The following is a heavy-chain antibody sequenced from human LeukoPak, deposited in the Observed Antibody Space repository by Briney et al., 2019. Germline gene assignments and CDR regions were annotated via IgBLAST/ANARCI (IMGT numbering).Heavy chain of an antibody. CDR2: INWNGGRT. CDR3: ARDGTIFGVLITKSWFDP. V-gene: IGHV3-20*04. Sequence: GGSLRLSCVASGFPFHDYGMSWVRQVPGKGLEWVSGINWNGGRTGYADSVKGRFTISRDNAKNSVSLQMNSLKAEDTAFYYCARDGTIFGVLITKSWFDPWGQGTLVTVSS. CDR1: GFPFHDYG. D-gene: IGHD3-3*01. J-gene: IGHJ5*02.